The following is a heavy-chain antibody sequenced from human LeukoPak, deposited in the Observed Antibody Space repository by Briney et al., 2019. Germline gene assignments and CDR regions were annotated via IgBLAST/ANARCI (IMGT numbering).Heavy chain of an antibody. CDR3: ARFYASGSSFDY. Sequence: SETLSLTCDVSGGSISGGGYSWSWIRQPPGEGLEWIGYIFHIGCTYYNPSLKSRVTISVDRSKNQFSLKLSSVTAADTGVYYCARFYASGSSFDYWGQGTLVTVSS. V-gene: IGHV4-30-2*01. D-gene: IGHD3-10*01. CDR2: IFHIGCT. J-gene: IGHJ4*02. CDR1: GGSISGGGYS.